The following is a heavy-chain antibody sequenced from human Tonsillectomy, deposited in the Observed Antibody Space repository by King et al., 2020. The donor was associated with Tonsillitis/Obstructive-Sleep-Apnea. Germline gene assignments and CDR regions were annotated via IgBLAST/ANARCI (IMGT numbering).Heavy chain of an antibody. V-gene: IGHV4-39*01. J-gene: IGHJ4*02. CDR2: IYYSGST. Sequence: LQLQESGPGLVKPSETLSLTCTVSGGSISSSSYYWGWIRQPPGKGLEWIGSIYYSGSTYYNPSLKSRVTISVDTSKNQFSLKLSSVTAADTAVYYCARHGFDYGDYYFDYWGQGTLVTVSS. CDR3: ARHGFDYGDYYFDY. CDR1: GGSISSSSYY. D-gene: IGHD4-17*01.